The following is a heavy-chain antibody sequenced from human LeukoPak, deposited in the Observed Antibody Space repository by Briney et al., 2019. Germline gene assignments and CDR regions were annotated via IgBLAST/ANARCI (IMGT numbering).Heavy chain of an antibody. Sequence: ASVKVSCKASGYTFTSYYMHWVRQAPGQGLEWMGIINPSGGSTSYAQKFQGRVTMTRDMSTSTVYMELSSLRSEDTAVYYRAREGTMDAYDPWGQGTLVTVSS. D-gene: IGHD3-10*01. J-gene: IGHJ5*02. CDR1: GYTFTSYY. CDR2: INPSGGST. V-gene: IGHV1-46*01. CDR3: AREGTMDAYDP.